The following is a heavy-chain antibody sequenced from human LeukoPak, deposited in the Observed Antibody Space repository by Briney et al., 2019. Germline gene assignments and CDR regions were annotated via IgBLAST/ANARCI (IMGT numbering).Heavy chain of an antibody. J-gene: IGHJ6*02. D-gene: IGHD3-22*01. V-gene: IGHV4-39*01. CDR3: ARLYYYDSSGYYHYYYGMDV. CDR2: IYYSGST. Sequence: PSETLSLTCTVSGGSISSSSYYWGWIRQPPGKGLEWIGSIYYSGSTYYNPSLKSRVTISVDTSKNQFSLKLSSVTAADTAVYYCARLYYYDSSGYYHYYYGMDVWGQGTTVTVSS. CDR1: GGSISSSSYY.